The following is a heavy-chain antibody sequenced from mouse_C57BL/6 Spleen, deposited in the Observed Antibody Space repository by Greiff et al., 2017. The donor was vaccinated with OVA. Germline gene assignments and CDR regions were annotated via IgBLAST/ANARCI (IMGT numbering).Heavy chain of an antibody. CDR3: ARPFTTVVATDFDY. Sequence: EVMLVESGGDLVKPGGSLKLSCAASGFTFSSYGMSWVRQTPDKRLEWVATISSGGSYTYYPDSVKGRFTISRDNAKNTLYLQMSSLKSEDTAMYYCARPFTTVVATDFDYWGQGTTLTVSS. J-gene: IGHJ2*01. D-gene: IGHD1-1*01. CDR2: ISSGGSYT. V-gene: IGHV5-6*01. CDR1: GFTFSSYG.